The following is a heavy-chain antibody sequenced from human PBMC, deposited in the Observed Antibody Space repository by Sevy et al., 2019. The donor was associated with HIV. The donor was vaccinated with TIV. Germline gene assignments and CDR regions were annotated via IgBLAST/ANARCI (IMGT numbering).Heavy chain of an antibody. V-gene: IGHV3-30-3*01. D-gene: IGHD2-15*01. CDR2: ISYDVSNK. J-gene: IGHJ4*02. CDR3: ARDSDIVVVVAATGFDY. Sequence: GGSLRLSCAASGFTFSSYAMHWVRQAPGKGLEWVAVISYDVSNKYYADSVKGRFTISRDNSKNTLYLQMNSLRAEDTAVYYCARDSDIVVVVAATGFDYWGQGTLVTVSS. CDR1: GFTFSSYA.